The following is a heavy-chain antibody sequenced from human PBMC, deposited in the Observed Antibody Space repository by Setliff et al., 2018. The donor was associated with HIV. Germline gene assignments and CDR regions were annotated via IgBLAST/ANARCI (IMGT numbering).Heavy chain of an antibody. Sequence: ASVKVSCRASGYTFTSYGISWVRQAPGQGLEWMGWISAYNGGTNYAQKLQGRVTMTTDTSTSTAYMELRSLRSDDTAVYYCARDSCSSTSCYFDDWFDPWGQGTLVTVSS. J-gene: IGHJ5*02. CDR1: GYTFTSYG. CDR2: ISAYNGGT. V-gene: IGHV1-18*01. CDR3: ARDSCSSTSCYFDDWFDP. D-gene: IGHD2-2*01.